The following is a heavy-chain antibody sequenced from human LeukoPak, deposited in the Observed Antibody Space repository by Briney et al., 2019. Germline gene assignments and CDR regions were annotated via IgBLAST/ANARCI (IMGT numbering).Heavy chain of an antibody. CDR1: GFTFSSSW. CDR3: VSGYDNTDFEF. CDR2: TNGDGSDT. D-gene: IGHD5-12*01. J-gene: IGHJ4*02. Sequence: PGGSLRLSCAASGFTFSSSWMHWVRQAPGKGLVWVSCTNGDGSDTSYADSVKGRFTISRDNAKNTLHLQMNSLRVEDTAVYYCVSGYDNTDFEFWGQGTLVTVSS. V-gene: IGHV3-74*01.